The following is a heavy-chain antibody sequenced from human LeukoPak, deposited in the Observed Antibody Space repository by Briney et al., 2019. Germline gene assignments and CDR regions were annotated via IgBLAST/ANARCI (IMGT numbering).Heavy chain of an antibody. J-gene: IGHJ4*02. CDR2: INPNSGGT. D-gene: IGHD6-19*01. Sequence: ASVNVSCKASGYTFTGYYMHWVRQAPGQGREWMGWINPNSGGTNYAQKFQGRVTMTRDTSISTAYMELSRLRSDDTAVYYCARGHSSGRDYYFDTWGQGTLVSVSS. V-gene: IGHV1-2*02. CDR3: ARGHSSGRDYYFDT. CDR1: GYTFTGYY.